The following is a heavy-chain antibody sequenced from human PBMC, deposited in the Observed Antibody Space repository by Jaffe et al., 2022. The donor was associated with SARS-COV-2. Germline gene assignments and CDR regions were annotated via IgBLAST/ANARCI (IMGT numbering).Heavy chain of an antibody. V-gene: IGHV1-18*01. CDR3: ARDLSSPGPNYDFWSGHVGGDYYYGMDV. J-gene: IGHJ6*02. D-gene: IGHD3-3*01. Sequence: QVQLVQSGAEVKKPGASVKVSCKASGYTFTSYGISWVRQAPGQGLEWMGWISAHNGNTNHAQRFQGRVTLTTDTSTSTAYMELRSLRSDDTAVLYCARDLSSPGPNYDFWSGHVGGDYYYGMDVWGQGTTVTVSS. CDR2: ISAHNGNT. CDR1: GYTFTSYG.